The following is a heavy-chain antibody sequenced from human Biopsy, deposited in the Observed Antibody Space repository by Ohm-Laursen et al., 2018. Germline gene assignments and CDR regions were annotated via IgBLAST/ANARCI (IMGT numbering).Heavy chain of an antibody. CDR1: GDAFLGYY. V-gene: IGHV1-2*02. Sequence: ALVKVSCKTSGDAFLGYYLHWVRQAPGQGLEWMGSIYPNSGDTDFAQKFQGRVSMTRDTSVSTAYLELSSLRSDDTAIYYCARDLLEWSLPSWGQGTLVTVSS. CDR3: ARDLLEWSLPS. J-gene: IGHJ4*02. CDR2: IYPNSGDT. D-gene: IGHD3-3*01.